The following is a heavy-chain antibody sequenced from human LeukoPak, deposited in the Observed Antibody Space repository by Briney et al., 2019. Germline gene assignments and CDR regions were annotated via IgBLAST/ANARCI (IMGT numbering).Heavy chain of an antibody. D-gene: IGHD4-23*01. CDR1: GYTFTSYG. CDR2: ISAYNGNT. V-gene: IGHV1-18*01. CDR3: AREARGTTVVKNWFDP. J-gene: IGHJ5*02. Sequence: ASVKVSCKASGYTFTSYGISWVRQAPGQGLEWMGWISAYNGNTNYAQKLQGRVTMTTDTSTSTAYMELRSLRSDDTAVYYCAREARGTTVVKNWFDPWGQGTLVTVSS.